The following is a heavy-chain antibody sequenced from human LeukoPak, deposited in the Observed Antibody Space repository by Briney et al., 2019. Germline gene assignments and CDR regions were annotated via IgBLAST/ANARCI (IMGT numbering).Heavy chain of an antibody. J-gene: IGHJ4*02. V-gene: IGHV3-9*03. CDR2: ISWNSGSI. Sequence: PGGSLRLSRAASGFTFDDYSMHWVRQAPGKGLEWVSGISWNSGSIGYADSVKGRFTISRDNAKTSLYLQMNSLRAEDMALYYCARAYSSSSYFDYWGQGTLVTVSS. CDR3: ARAYSSSSYFDY. D-gene: IGHD6-6*01. CDR1: GFTFDDYS.